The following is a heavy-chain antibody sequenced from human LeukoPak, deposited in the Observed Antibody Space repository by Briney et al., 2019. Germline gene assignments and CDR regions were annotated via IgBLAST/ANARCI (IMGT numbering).Heavy chain of an antibody. CDR1: GYTFSSYG. J-gene: IGHJ5*02. CDR3: ARDWEILTGIDSFDP. D-gene: IGHD3-9*01. V-gene: IGHV1-18*01. Sequence: GASVKVSCKASGYTFSSYGISWVRQAPGQGLEWMGWVSGDNDDTNYAQKFKGRLTVTTDTSTSTAYMELRSLRSDDTAVYYCARDWEILTGIDSFDPWGQGTVVIVSS. CDR2: VSGDNDDT.